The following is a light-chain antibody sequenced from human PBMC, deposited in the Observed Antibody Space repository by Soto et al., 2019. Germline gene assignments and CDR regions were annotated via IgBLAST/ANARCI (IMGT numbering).Light chain of an antibody. V-gene: IGKV1-39*01. CDR2: AAS. CDR1: QSISSF. Sequence: DIQMTQSPSSLSASVGDRVTITCRTSQSISSFLNWYQQKPGKAPRLLISAASTLQSGVPSRFSGSGSGTDFTLTISSLQPEDFATYYCQQSYSVLRTFGPGTKVDI. J-gene: IGKJ3*01. CDR3: QQSYSVLRT.